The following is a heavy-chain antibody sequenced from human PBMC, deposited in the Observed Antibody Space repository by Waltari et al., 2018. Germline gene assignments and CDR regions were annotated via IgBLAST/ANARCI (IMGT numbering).Heavy chain of an antibody. CDR3: ARGGWQGTLDAYYDY. J-gene: IGHJ4*02. D-gene: IGHD6-19*01. CDR1: GASVTVGAYY. V-gene: IGHV4-61*09. CDR2: IYTSGDA. Sequence: QVQLRESGPGLVKPSQTLSLTCTVSGASVTVGAYYWVWIRQPAGKGLEWIGQIYTSGDARHKSSLKGRRTVSLDSSTNQFSLTLSSVTAADTAVYYCARGGWQGTLDAYYDYWGQGSLVTVSS.